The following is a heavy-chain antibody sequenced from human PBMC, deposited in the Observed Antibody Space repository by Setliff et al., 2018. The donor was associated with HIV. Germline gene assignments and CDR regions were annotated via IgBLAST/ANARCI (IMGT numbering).Heavy chain of an antibody. V-gene: IGHV4-39*01. Sequence: SETLSLTCAVSGDSISSSIYYWGWIRQPPGKGLEWIGSVYYGGSTYYNPSLKSRVTISVDTSKNQFSLKLSSVTAADTAVYYCARHVVGGWLKDLQYMDVWGKGTTVTVSS. J-gene: IGHJ6*03. CDR3: ARHVVGGWLKDLQYMDV. CDR1: GDSISSSIYY. CDR2: VYYGGST. D-gene: IGHD6-19*01.